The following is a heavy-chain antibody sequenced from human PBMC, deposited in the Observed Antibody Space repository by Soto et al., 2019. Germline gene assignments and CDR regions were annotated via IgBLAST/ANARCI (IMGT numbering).Heavy chain of an antibody. J-gene: IGHJ6*02. Sequence: GGSLRLSCAASGFTFDDYAMHWVRQAPGKGLEWVSGISWNSGSIGYADSVKGRFTISRDNAKNSLYLQMNSLRAEDTALYYCAKAPPGYMYGKGMDVWGQGTTVTVSS. V-gene: IGHV3-9*01. CDR2: ISWNSGSI. CDR1: GFTFDDYA. D-gene: IGHD6-25*01. CDR3: AKAPPGYMYGKGMDV.